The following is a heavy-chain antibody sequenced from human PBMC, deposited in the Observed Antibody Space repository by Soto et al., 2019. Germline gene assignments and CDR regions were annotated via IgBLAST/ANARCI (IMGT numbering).Heavy chain of an antibody. CDR1: GYTFTNYG. V-gene: IGHV1-18*01. Sequence: QVQLLQSGAEVKKPGASVNVSCKASGYTFTNYGITWVRQAPGQGLEWMGRIGAYNGNTHYTERLQGRVTMTTATSTSTAYMELRGIRSDDSAVYYCARVRQLVGYFDYYMDVWGNGTTVTVSS. CDR2: IGAYNGNT. J-gene: IGHJ6*03. CDR3: ARVRQLVGYFDYYMDV. D-gene: IGHD6-6*01.